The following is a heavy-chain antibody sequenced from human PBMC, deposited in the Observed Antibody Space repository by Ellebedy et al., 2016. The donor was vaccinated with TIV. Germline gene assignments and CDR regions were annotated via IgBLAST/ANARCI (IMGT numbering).Heavy chain of an antibody. J-gene: IGHJ5*02. CDR2: IYYSGST. V-gene: IGHV4-59*01. Sequence: MPSETLSLTCTVSGCSISSYYWSWIRQRPGKGREWIGDIYYSGSTNYNPSLKTRVTISVDTSKNQFSLKLSSVTAADTAVYYCARGYSSGWYNWFDPWGQGTLVTVSS. CDR3: ARGYSSGWYNWFDP. D-gene: IGHD6-19*01. CDR1: GCSISSYY.